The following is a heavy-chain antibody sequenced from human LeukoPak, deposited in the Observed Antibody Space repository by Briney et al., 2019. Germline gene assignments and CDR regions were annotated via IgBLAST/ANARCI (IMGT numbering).Heavy chain of an antibody. J-gene: IGHJ3*01. CDR1: GFTFSNAW. CDR3: ATLRGDYYDSRAYDL. Sequence: GSLRLSCAASGFTFSNAWMSWVRQAPGKGLEWIGRIFTSGNTDYNPSLKSRVFISIETSKNRFSLTLNSVTAADTAVYYCATLRGDYYDSRAYDLWGQGTMVTVSS. V-gene: IGHV4-59*10. CDR2: IFTSGNT. D-gene: IGHD3-22*01.